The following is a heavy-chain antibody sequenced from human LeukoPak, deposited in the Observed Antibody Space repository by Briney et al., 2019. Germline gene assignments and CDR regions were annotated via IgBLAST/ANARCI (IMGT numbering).Heavy chain of an antibody. J-gene: IGHJ4*02. V-gene: IGHV4-4*07. CDR2: IHTSGTT. CDR3: ATEAPFPRSLDY. CDR1: GGSISSYY. Sequence: SETLSLTCTVSGGSISSYYWTWIRQPAGKGLEWIGRIHTSGTTNYNPSLKSRVTMSVDTSKNQFSLSLTSLTAADTAVYYCATEAPFPRSLDYWGQGTLVTVSS. D-gene: IGHD3-16*01.